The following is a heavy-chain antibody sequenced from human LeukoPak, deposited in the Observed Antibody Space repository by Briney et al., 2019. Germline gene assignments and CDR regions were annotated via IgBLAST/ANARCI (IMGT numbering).Heavy chain of an antibody. CDR3: ARQGAPTVIPYYYYYMDV. J-gene: IGHJ6*03. Sequence: PSEILSLTCTVSGGSISSYYWSWIRQPPGKGLEWIGYIYTSGSTNYDPSLKSRVTISVDTSKNQFSLKLSSVTAADTAVYYCARQGAPTVIPYYYYYMDVWGKGTTVTVSS. V-gene: IGHV4-4*09. CDR2: IYTSGST. CDR1: GGSISSYY. D-gene: IGHD4-11*01.